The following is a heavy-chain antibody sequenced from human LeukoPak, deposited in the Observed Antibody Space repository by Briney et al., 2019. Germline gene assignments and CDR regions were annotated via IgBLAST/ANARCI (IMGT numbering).Heavy chain of an antibody. J-gene: IGHJ4*02. CDR3: VRDINTAFDY. V-gene: IGHV3-23*01. CDR1: GFTFSSYA. D-gene: IGHD5-18*01. Sequence: PGGSLRLSCAASGFTFSSYAMSWVRQAPGKGLEWVSAISGSGGSTYYADSVKGRFTISRDNAKNSLYLQMNSLRAEDTAVYYCVRDINTAFDYRGQGTLVTVSS. CDR2: ISGSGGST.